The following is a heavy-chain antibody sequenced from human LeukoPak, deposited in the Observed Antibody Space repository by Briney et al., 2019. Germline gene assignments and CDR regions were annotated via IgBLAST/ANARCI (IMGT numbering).Heavy chain of an antibody. CDR2: ISSTSSAI. Sequence: GGSLRLSCAASGFTFSSYSINWVRQAPGKGLEWVSYISSTSSAIYYADSVKGRFTISRDNAKNSLYLQMNSLRAEDAAVYYCARVIGSYGDSAYWGQGTLVTVSS. J-gene: IGHJ4*02. CDR3: ARVIGSYGDSAY. V-gene: IGHV3-48*04. D-gene: IGHD3-16*01. CDR1: GFTFSSYS.